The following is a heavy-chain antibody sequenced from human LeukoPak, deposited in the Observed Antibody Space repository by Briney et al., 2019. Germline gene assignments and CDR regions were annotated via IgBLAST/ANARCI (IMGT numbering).Heavy chain of an antibody. D-gene: IGHD6-19*01. J-gene: IGHJ4*02. CDR1: GGSISNTNW. V-gene: IGHV4-4*02. Sequence: SETLSLTCGVSGGSISNTNWWTWVRQPPGKGLEWIGEVNLQGSTNYNPSLKSRVAISVDKSENHISLKLTSVTAADTAVYYCARDLGSGWFRRGIDYWGQGTLVTVSS. CDR3: ARDLGSGWFRRGIDY. CDR2: VNLQGST.